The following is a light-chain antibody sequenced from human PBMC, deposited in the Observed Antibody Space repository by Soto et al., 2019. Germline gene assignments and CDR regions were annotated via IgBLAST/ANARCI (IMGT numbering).Light chain of an antibody. CDR1: SSDVGGYNS. CDR3: SSYAGSNNYV. Sequence: QSVLTQPPSASGSPGQSVTISCTGTSSDVGGYNSVSWYQHHPGKAPKLMIYEVSKRPSGVPDRFSGSKSANTASLTVSGLQDDDEADYYCSSYAGSNNYVFGTGTKLTVL. V-gene: IGLV2-8*01. J-gene: IGLJ1*01. CDR2: EVS.